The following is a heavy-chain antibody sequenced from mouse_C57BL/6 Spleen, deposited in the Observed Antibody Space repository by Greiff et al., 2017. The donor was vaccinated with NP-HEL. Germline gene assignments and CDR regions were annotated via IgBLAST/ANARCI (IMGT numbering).Heavy chain of an antibody. CDR2: IWWDDDK. J-gene: IGHJ2*01. CDR3: ARPSYYDYDGYYFDY. V-gene: IGHV8-8*01. D-gene: IGHD2-4*01. Sequence: QVTLKESGPGILQPSQTLSLTCSFSGFSLSTFGMGVGWIRQPSGKGLEWLAPIWWDDDKYYNPALKSRLTISKDTSKNQVFLKIANVDTADTATYYCARPSYYDYDGYYFDYWGQGTTLTVSS. CDR1: GFSLSTFGMG.